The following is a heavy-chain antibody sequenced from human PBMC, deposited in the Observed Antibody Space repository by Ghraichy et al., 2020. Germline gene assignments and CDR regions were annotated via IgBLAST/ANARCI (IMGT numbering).Heavy chain of an antibody. CDR1: GFTFSFYG. D-gene: IGHD2-2*01. J-gene: IGHJ6*03. Sequence: GESLNISCAASGFTFSFYGMHWVRQAPGKGLEWVAVIWYDGSNKYYADSVKGRFTISRDNSKNTLYLQMNSLRAEDTAVYYCARGGRGSSTRDSYYYYMDVWGKGTTVTVSS. V-gene: IGHV3-33*01. CDR2: IWYDGSNK. CDR3: ARGGRGSSTRDSYYYYMDV.